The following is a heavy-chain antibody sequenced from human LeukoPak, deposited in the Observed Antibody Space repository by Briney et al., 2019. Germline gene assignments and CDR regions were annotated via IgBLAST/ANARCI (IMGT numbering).Heavy chain of an antibody. CDR2: ISGYNGNT. Sequence: ASVKVSCKASGYTFTSYGISWVRQAPGQGLEWMGWISGYNGNTNYAQKFQGRVTMTTDTSTNTAYMELRSLRSDDTAVYYCTREATGYSWFDPWGRGTLVTVSS. V-gene: IGHV1-18*01. D-gene: IGHD3-9*01. CDR1: GYTFTSYG. CDR3: TREATGYSWFDP. J-gene: IGHJ5*02.